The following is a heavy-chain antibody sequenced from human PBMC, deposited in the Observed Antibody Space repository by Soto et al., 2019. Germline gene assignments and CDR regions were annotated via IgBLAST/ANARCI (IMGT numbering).Heavy chain of an antibody. Sequence: LRLSCAASGFDFYYYNMNWVRQAPGRGLEWVSSISGTGIDIHFADSVKGRFVISRDNAKTSLYLQMNSLRPEDTAVYYCARERVVNYTDYYFDYWGHGTLVTVSS. J-gene: IGHJ4*01. CDR1: GFDFYYYN. D-gene: IGHD3-16*02. V-gene: IGHV3-21*01. CDR2: ISGTGIDI. CDR3: ARERVVNYTDYYFDY.